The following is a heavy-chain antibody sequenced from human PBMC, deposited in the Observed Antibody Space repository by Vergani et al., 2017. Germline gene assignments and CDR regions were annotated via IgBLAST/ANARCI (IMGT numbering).Heavy chain of an antibody. CDR2: IRSKANSYAT. D-gene: IGHD1-26*01. CDR1: GFTFSGSA. CDR3: TRQVGATVDGDY. J-gene: IGHJ4*02. Sequence: EVQLVESGGGLVQPGGSLKLSCAASGFTFSGSAMHWVRQASGKGLEWVGRIRSKANSYATAYDASVKGRCTISRDDSKNTAYLQMNSLKTEETAVYYCTRQVGATVDGDYWGQGTLVTVSS. V-gene: IGHV3-73*02.